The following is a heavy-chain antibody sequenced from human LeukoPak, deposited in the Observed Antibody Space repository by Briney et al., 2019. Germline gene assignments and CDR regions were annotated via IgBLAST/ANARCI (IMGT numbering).Heavy chain of an antibody. CDR2: IWYDGSNK. V-gene: IGHV3-33*01. D-gene: IGHD6-13*01. Sequence: TGGSLRLSCAASGFTFSSYGMHWVRQAPGKGLEWVAVIWYDGSNKYYADSVKGRFTISRDNSKNTLYLQMNSPRAEDTAVYYCARDLAMKGRLAAEYYFDYWGQGTLVTVSS. J-gene: IGHJ4*02. CDR3: ARDLAMKGRLAAEYYFDY. CDR1: GFTFSSYG.